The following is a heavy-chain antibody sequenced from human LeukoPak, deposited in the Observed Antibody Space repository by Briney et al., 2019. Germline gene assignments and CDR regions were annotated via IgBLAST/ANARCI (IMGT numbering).Heavy chain of an antibody. V-gene: IGHV3-11*04. CDR1: GFTFSDNY. Sequence: GGSLRLSCAASGFTFSDNYMSWIRQAPGKGLEWVSYISGSSSTIYYADSVKGRFTISRDNAKNSLYLQMNSLRAEDTAVYYCAELGITMIGGVWGKGTTVTISS. J-gene: IGHJ6*04. CDR2: ISGSSSTI. CDR3: AELGITMIGGV. D-gene: IGHD3-10*02.